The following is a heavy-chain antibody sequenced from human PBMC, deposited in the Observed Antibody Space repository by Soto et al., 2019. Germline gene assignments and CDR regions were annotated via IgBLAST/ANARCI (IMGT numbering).Heavy chain of an antibody. CDR3: ARDPPSPASSGFFFGYFAL. CDR2: IVPMFGSA. D-gene: IGHD5-12*01. J-gene: IGHJ4*02. V-gene: IGHV1-69*18. Sequence: QVQLVQSGAEVKKPGSSVKVACKASGANFTSIAISWVRQAPGQGPEGVGKIVPMFGSADYAHNLYGRLTLSADESATTVYMKLTSLTSEDTAIYYWARDPPSPASSGFFFGYFALWGQGRLVTVSS. CDR1: GANFTSIA.